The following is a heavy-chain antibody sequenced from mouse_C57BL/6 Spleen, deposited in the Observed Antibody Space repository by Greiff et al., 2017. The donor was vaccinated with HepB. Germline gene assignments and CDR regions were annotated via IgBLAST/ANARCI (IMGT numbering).Heavy chain of an antibody. V-gene: IGHV1-78*01. Sequence: QVQLQQSDAELVKPGASVKISCKVSGYTFTDHTIHWMKQRPEQGLEWIGYIYPRDGSTKYNEKFKGKATLTADKSSSTAYMQLNSLTSEDSAVYFGASVDDYYDWYFDVWGTGTTVTVSS. CDR1: GYTFTDHT. CDR3: ASVDDYYDWYFDV. J-gene: IGHJ1*03. D-gene: IGHD2-3*01. CDR2: IYPRDGST.